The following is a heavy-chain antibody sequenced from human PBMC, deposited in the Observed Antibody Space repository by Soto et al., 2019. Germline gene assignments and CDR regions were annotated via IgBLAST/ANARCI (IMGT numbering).Heavy chain of an antibody. CDR3: ARTDGPLYFDD. J-gene: IGHJ4*02. CDR1: GGSVSSGSNY. Sequence: SATLSLTCTVSGGSVSSGSNYWSWIRQPPGKGLEWIGYIYNSGSTNYNPSLKSRVTISVDTSKRQFSLKLSSVTAADTAVYDCARTDGPLYFDDWGQGALVTDSS. CDR2: IYNSGST. V-gene: IGHV4-61*01.